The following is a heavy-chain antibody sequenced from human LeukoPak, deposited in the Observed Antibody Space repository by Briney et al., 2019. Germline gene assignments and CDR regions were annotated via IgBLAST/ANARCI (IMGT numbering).Heavy chain of an antibody. CDR3: AKTSRRNSAYDSPFDS. Sequence: GGSLRLSCAVSGFTFSTYAMSWVRQAPGKGLEWVSAVRGSGSDTYYADSVKGRFTISRDNSKDTLYLQMNSLRAEDTAIYYCAKTSRRNSAYDSPFDSWGQGTLVTVSS. CDR2: VRGSGSDT. J-gene: IGHJ4*02. CDR1: GFTFSTYA. D-gene: IGHD5-12*01. V-gene: IGHV3-23*01.